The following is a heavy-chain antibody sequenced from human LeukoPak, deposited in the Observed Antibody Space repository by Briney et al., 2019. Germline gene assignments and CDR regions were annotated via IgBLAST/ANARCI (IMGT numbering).Heavy chain of an antibody. Sequence: GGSLRLSCAASGFTFSNAWMSWVRQAPGKGLEWVGRIKSKTDGGTTDYAAPVKGRFTISRDDSKNTLYLQMNSLKTEDTAVYYCTTDYHYDSSGYYYYFDYWGQGTLVTVSS. CDR2: IKSKTDGGTT. D-gene: IGHD3-22*01. V-gene: IGHV3-15*01. J-gene: IGHJ4*02. CDR1: GFTFSNAW. CDR3: TTDYHYDSSGYYYYFDY.